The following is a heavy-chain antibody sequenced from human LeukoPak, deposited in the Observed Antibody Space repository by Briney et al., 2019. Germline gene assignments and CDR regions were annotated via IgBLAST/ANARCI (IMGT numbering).Heavy chain of an antibody. CDR2: ISGSGGST. CDR3: AELGITMIGGV. D-gene: IGHD3-10*02. J-gene: IGHJ6*04. CDR1: GFTFSSYA. V-gene: IGHV3-23*01. Sequence: GGSLRLSCAASGFTFSSYAMSWVRQAPGKGLEWVSSISGSGGSTYYADSVKGRFTISRDNSKNSLYLQMNSLRAEDTAVYYCAELGITMIGGVWGKGTTVTISS.